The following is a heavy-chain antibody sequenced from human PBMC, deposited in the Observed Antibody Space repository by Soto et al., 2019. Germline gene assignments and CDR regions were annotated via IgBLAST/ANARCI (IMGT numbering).Heavy chain of an antibody. Sequence: WTWLRQPPGKGLEWIGYIYHGGNTYYNPSLKSRVIISVDRSKNQFSLKVNSVTAADTAVYYCARGDFWSGYAYDYWGQGTLVTVSS. V-gene: IGHV4-30-2*01. J-gene: IGHJ4*02. CDR3: ARGDFWSGYAYDY. D-gene: IGHD3-3*01. CDR2: IYHGGNT.